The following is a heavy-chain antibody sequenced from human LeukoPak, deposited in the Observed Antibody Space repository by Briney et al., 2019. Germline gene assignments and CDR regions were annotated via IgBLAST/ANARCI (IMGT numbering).Heavy chain of an antibody. J-gene: IGHJ4*02. CDR2: IGSKAYGGTT. Sequence: GGSLRLSCTASGFIFGDYSMSWFRQTPGKGLEWVGFIGSKAYGGTTEYAASVKGRFTISRDDSKSIAYLQMNSLKTEDTAVYYCAREDSGAPSPFDYWGQGTLVTVSS. V-gene: IGHV3-49*03. D-gene: IGHD1-26*01. CDR3: AREDSGAPSPFDY. CDR1: GFIFGDYS.